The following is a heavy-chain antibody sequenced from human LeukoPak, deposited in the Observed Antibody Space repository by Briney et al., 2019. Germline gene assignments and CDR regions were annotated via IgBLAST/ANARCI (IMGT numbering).Heavy chain of an antibody. Sequence: GESLKISCKGSGYSFTSYWIGWVRQMPGKGLEWMGIIYPGDSDTRYSPSFQGQVTISADKSISTAYLQWSGLKASDTSMYYCARLDIVVVPAAMYRDDASDIWGQGTMVTVSS. CDR3: ARLDIVVVPAAMYRDDASDI. CDR2: IYPGDSDT. CDR1: GYSFTSYW. V-gene: IGHV5-51*01. J-gene: IGHJ3*02. D-gene: IGHD2-2*01.